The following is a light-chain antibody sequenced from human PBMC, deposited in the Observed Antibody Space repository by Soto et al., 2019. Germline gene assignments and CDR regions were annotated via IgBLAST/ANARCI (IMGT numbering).Light chain of an antibody. CDR2: AAS. CDR3: QQRISYPLT. CDR1: QGISSY. J-gene: IGKJ4*01. Sequence: IQLTQSPSSLSASVGDRVTITCRASQGISSYLAWYQQKPGKAPKLLIYAASTLQSVVPSRFSGSGSGTDFSLTISSLQPEDFATYSCQQRISYPLTFGGGTTVDIK. V-gene: IGKV1-9*01.